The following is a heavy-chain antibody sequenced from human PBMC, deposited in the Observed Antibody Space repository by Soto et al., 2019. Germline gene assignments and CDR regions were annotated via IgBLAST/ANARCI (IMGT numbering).Heavy chain of an antibody. CDR2: ISAYNGNT. CDR1: AYTFTNFG. J-gene: IGHJ4*02. V-gene: IGHV1-18*01. CDR3: ARGGTPIDS. Sequence: QVQLVQSGAEVKKPGASVEVSCKASAYTFTNFGITWVRQAPGQGLEWMGWISAYNGNTNYAQKFQGRVTMTTDTSTSTAYMEVRTLRFADTAVYYCARGGTPIDSGGQGTLVTVSS. D-gene: IGHD3-16*01.